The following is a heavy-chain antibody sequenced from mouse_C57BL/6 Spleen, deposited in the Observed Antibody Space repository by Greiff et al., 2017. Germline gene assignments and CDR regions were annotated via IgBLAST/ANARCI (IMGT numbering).Heavy chain of an antibody. Sequence: QVQLQQPGAELVKPGASVKLSCKASGYTFTSYWMQWVKQRPGQGLAWIGELDPSDSYTNYNQKFQGKATLTVDTSSSTDYMQLSSLTSEDSAVYYCARGGDYYYGSTYGAMDYWGQGTSVTVSS. D-gene: IGHD1-1*01. J-gene: IGHJ4*01. CDR1: GYTFTSYW. CDR2: LDPSDSYT. V-gene: IGHV1-50*01. CDR3: ARGGDYYYGSTYGAMDY.